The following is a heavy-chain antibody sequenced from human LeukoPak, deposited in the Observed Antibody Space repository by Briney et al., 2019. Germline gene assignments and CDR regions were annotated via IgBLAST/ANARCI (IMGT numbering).Heavy chain of an antibody. Sequence: GGSLRLSWAASGFIFSDYWMTWVRQAPGKGLEWVANIKEDGSEKYHVDLVKGRFTISRDNAKNSLYLQMNSLRAEDTAVYYCARWGHLIRQAAGDYWGQGTLVIVSS. CDR3: ARWGHLIRQAAGDY. CDR1: GFIFSDYW. CDR2: IKEDGSEK. V-gene: IGHV3-7*03. J-gene: IGHJ4*02. D-gene: IGHD6-25*01.